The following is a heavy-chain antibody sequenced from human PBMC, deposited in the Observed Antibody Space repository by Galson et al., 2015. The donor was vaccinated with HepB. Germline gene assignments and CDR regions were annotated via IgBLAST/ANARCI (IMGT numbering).Heavy chain of an antibody. D-gene: IGHD4-11*01. V-gene: IGHV3-11*06. CDR1: GFTFSDYY. CDR3: ARGTVTTTPPYFDY. Sequence: SLRLSCAASGFTFSDYYMSWIRQAPGKGLEWVSYISSSSSYTNYADSVKGRFTISRDNAKNSLYLQMNSLRAEDTAVYYCARGTVTTTPPYFDYWGQGTLVTVSS. CDR2: ISSSSSYT. J-gene: IGHJ4*02.